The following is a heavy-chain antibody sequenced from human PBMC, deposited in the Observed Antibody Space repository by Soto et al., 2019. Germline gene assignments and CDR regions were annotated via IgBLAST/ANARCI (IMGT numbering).Heavy chain of an antibody. CDR2: IDWDDEK. J-gene: IGHJ5*02. CDR1: GFALSTSGMR. D-gene: IGHD6-13*01. CDR3: ARSIVAAGNRWFDP. V-gene: IGHV2-70*04. Sequence: SGPTLVNPTPPLTLTCTFSGFALSTSGMRVSWIRQPPGKALEWLARIDWDDEKLYSTSLKTRLTISKDTSKNQVVLTMTNMDPVDTATYYCARSIVAAGNRWFDPWGQGTLVTVSS.